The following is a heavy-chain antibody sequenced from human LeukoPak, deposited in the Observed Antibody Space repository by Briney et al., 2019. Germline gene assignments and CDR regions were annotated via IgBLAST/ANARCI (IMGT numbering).Heavy chain of an antibody. V-gene: IGHV3-74*01. CDR3: TRVLTETSLFDY. J-gene: IGHJ4*02. CDR1: GFTFSNYG. CDR2: INNDGSNT. D-gene: IGHD3-9*01. Sequence: GGSLILSCAASGFTFSNYGMHWVRQAPGKGLEWVSRINNDGSNTRYADSVKGRFTISRDNAKNTLHLQMNSLRAEDTAVYFCTRVLTETSLFDYWGQGTLVTVSS.